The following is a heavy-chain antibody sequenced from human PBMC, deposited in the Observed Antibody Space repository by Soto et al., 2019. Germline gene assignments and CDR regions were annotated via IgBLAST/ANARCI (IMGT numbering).Heavy chain of an antibody. Sequence: EVQLVESGGGLVQPGGSLRLSCAASGFTFSSYWMHWVRQVPGKGLVWVSHIDSDGNFTTYADSVKGRFSISRDNAKNTVEQQMSSLRAEDTAVYCCVRDDVGVGIEYWGLGTLVTVSS. CDR2: IDSDGNFT. CDR3: VRDDVGVGIEY. CDR1: GFTFSSYW. V-gene: IGHV3-74*03. J-gene: IGHJ4*02. D-gene: IGHD1-26*01.